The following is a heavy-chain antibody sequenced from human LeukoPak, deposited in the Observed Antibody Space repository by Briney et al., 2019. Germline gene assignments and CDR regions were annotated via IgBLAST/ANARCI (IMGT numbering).Heavy chain of an antibody. D-gene: IGHD5-12*01. CDR1: GGSISSYY. Sequence: PSETLSLTCTVSGGSISSYYWSWIRQPPGKGLEWIGYIYYSGSTNYTPSLKSRVTISVDTSKNQFSLKLSSVTAADTAVYYCARETGERVASLVYYFDYWGQGPLVTVSS. CDR2: IYYSGST. J-gene: IGHJ4*02. CDR3: ARETGERVASLVYYFDY. V-gene: IGHV4-59*01.